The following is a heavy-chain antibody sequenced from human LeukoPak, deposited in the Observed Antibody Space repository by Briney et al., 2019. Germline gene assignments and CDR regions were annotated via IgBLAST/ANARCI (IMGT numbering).Heavy chain of an antibody. V-gene: IGHV3-13*01. CDR2: IGTGDDT. D-gene: IGHD2-15*01. J-gene: IGHJ6*02. CDR3: AREIRETVVTRHYYYGIDV. CDR1: GFTFSTYD. Sequence: GGSLRLSCAASGFTFSTYDMHWVRQVTGKGLEWVSAIGTGDDTYYLGSVKGRFTISRENAKNVLYLQMSSLRAEDTAVYYCAREIRETVVTRHYYYGIDVWGQGTTVTVSS.